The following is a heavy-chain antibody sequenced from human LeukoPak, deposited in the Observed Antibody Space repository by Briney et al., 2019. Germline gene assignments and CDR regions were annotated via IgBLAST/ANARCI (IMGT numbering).Heavy chain of an antibody. V-gene: IGHV1-69*05. Sequence: SVKVSCKASGGTFSSYAISWVRQAPGQGLEWMGGIIPIFGTANYAQKFQGRVTITTDESTSTAYMELSSLRSEDTAVYYCARGGAARRSRRWFDPWGQGTLVTVPS. CDR3: ARGGAARRSRRWFDP. CDR1: GGTFSSYA. CDR2: IIPIFGTA. D-gene: IGHD6-6*01. J-gene: IGHJ5*02.